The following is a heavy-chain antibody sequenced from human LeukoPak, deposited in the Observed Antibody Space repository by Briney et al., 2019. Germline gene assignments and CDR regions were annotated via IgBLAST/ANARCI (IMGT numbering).Heavy chain of an antibody. V-gene: IGHV3-64*01. CDR3: ARVWGSGYYYASLDY. D-gene: IGHD3-22*01. CDR1: GFTFSSYA. CDR2: ISSNGGST. Sequence: GGSLRLSCAASGFTFSSYAMHWVRQAPGKGLEYVSAISSNGGSTYYANSVKGRFTISRDNSKNTLYLQMGSLRAEDMAVYYCARVWGSGYYYASLDYWGQGTLVTVSS. J-gene: IGHJ4*02.